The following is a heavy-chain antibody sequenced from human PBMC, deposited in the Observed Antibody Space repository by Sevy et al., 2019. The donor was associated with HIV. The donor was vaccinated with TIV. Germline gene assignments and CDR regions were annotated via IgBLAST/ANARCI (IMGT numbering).Heavy chain of an antibody. CDR1: GFTFSSYG. D-gene: IGHD2-15*01. V-gene: IGHV3-30*02. J-gene: IGHJ6*02. Sequence: GGSLRLSCAASGFTFSSYGMHWVRQAPGKGLEWVAFIRYDGSNKYFADSVKGRFTISRDNSKNTLYLQMNSLRAEDTAVYYCATSRYCSGGSCYGADYYYGMDVWGQGTTVTVSS. CDR2: IRYDGSNK. CDR3: ATSRYCSGGSCYGADYYYGMDV.